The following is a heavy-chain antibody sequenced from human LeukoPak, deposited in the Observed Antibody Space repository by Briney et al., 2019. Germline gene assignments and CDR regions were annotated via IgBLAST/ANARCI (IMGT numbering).Heavy chain of an antibody. Sequence: KPSETLSLTCTVSDGSISSSSYYWGWIRQPPGKGLEWIGSIYYSGSTYYNPSLKSRVTISVDTSKNQFSLKLSSVTAADTAVYYCASEGWNYIYWGQGTLVTVSS. CDR1: DGSISSSSYY. D-gene: IGHD1-7*01. CDR2: IYYSGST. V-gene: IGHV4-39*01. CDR3: ASEGWNYIY. J-gene: IGHJ4*02.